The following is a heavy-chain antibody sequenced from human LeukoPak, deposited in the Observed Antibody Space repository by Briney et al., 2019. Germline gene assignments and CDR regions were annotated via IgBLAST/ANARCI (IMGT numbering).Heavy chain of an antibody. CDR3: AKARYSSSWAFDY. CDR2: ISGSGGST. Sequence: GGSLRLSCAASGFTFSSYAMSWVRQAPGKGLEWVSAISGSGGSTYYADSVKGRFTISRDNSKNTLYLQLNSLRAEDTAVYYCAKARYSSSWAFDYWGQGTLVTVSS. V-gene: IGHV3-23*01. CDR1: GFTFSSYA. D-gene: IGHD6-13*01. J-gene: IGHJ4*02.